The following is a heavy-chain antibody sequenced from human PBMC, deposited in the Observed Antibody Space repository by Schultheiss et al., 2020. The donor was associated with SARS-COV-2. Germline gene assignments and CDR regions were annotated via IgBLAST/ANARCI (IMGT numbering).Heavy chain of an antibody. V-gene: IGHV3-30*07. D-gene: IGHD4-11*01. CDR2: ISYDGSNK. Sequence: GESLKISCAASGFTFSSYAMHWVRQAPGKGLEWVAVISYDGSNKYYADSVKGRFTISRDNSKNTLYLQMNSLRAEDTAVYYCAKDYSNYGYWGQGTLVTVSS. J-gene: IGHJ4*02. CDR3: AKDYSNYGY. CDR1: GFTFSSYA.